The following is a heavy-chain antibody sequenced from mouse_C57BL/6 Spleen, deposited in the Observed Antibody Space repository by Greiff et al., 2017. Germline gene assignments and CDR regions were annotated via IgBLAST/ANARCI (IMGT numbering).Heavy chain of an antibody. D-gene: IGHD1-1*01. CDR1: GFSLTSYG. V-gene: IGHV2-2*01. J-gene: IGHJ3*01. Sequence: VQLKESGPGLVQPSQSLSITCTVSGFSLTSYGVHWVRQSPGKGLEWLGVIWSGGSTDYNAAFISRLSISKDNSKSQVFFKMNSLQADDTAIYYCAITTEAWFAYWGQGTLVTVSA. CDR3: AITTEAWFAY. CDR2: IWSGGST.